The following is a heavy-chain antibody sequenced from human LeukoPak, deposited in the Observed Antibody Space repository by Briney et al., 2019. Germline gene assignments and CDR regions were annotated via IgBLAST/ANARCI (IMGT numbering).Heavy chain of an antibody. CDR1: GFTFSTYA. V-gene: IGHV3-23*01. CDR3: ARAPYSSSWYFDY. D-gene: IGHD6-13*01. Sequence: TGGSLRLSCAASGFTFSTYAMSWVRLAPGKGLECVSGISGSGGSTYYAGSVKGRFTISRDNSRNTVYLQMNSLRAEDTAVYHCARAPYSSSWYFDYWGQGTLVTVSS. CDR2: ISGSGGST. J-gene: IGHJ4*02.